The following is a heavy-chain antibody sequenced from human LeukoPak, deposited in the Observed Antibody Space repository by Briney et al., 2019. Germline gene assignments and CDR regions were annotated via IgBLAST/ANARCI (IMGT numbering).Heavy chain of an antibody. CDR2: INPNSGGT. J-gene: IGHJ6*03. CDR3: ARGHGLAATIENRYYYYYYYMDV. D-gene: IGHD2-15*01. V-gene: IGHV1-2*06. Sequence: ASVKVFCKASGYTFTGYYMHWVPQAPGQGLEWMGRINPNSGGTNYAQKFQGRVTMTRDTSISTAYMELSRLRSDDTAVYYCARGHGLAATIENRYYYYYYYMDVWGKGTTVTVSS. CDR1: GYTFTGYY.